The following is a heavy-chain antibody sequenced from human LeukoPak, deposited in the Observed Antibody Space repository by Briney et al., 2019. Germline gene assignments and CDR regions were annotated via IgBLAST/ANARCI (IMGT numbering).Heavy chain of an antibody. J-gene: IGHJ4*02. D-gene: IGHD1-26*01. CDR1: GFTFSSYW. V-gene: IGHV3-7*01. Sequence: GGSLRLSCAASGFTFSSYWMSWVRQAPGKGLEWVANIKQDGSEKYYVDSVKGRFTISRDNAKNSLYLQMNSLRAEDTAVYYCARFGHSGSYYDYFDYWGQGTLVTVSS. CDR3: ARFGHSGSYYDYFDY. CDR2: IKQDGSEK.